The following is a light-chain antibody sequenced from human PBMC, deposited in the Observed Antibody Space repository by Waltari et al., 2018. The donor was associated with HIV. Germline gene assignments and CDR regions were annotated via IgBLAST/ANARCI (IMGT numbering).Light chain of an antibody. CDR2: KVS. J-gene: IGKJ1*01. V-gene: IGKV2-24*01. CDR3: MQPTVFPRPWT. Sequence: DIVMTQTPLSSPVTLGQPASISCRSSPSLVHSNGNTYLSWLQLRPGQPPRLLIYKVSKRFAGVPDRFSGSGAGTDFTLQISRVEAEDVGVYYCMQPTVFPRPWTFGQGTKVEIK. CDR1: PSLVHSNGNTY.